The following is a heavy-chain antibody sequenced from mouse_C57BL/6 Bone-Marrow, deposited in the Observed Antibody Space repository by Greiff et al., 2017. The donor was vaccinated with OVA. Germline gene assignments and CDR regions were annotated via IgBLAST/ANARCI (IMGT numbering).Heavy chain of an antibody. J-gene: IGHJ3*01. CDR2: INPNNGGT. Sequence: EVQLRQSGPELVKPGASVKISCKASGYTFTDYYMNWVKQSHGKSLEWIGDINPNNGGTSYNQKFKGKATLTVDKSSSTAYMELRSLTSEDSAVYYCARGLPWFAYWGQGTLVTVSA. CDR1: GYTFTDYY. D-gene: IGHD2-4*01. CDR3: ARGLPWFAY. V-gene: IGHV1-26*01.